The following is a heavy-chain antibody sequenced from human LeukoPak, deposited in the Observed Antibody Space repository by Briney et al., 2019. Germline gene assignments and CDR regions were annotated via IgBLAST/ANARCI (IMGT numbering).Heavy chain of an antibody. Sequence: GGSLRLSCAASGFTFSSYGMHWVRQAPGKGLEWVAFIRYDGSNKYYADSVKGRFTISRDNSKNTLYLQMNSLRAEDTAVYYCAREGGRNYDFWSGPVGFDYWGQGTLVTVSS. CDR1: GFTFSSYG. CDR2: IRYDGSNK. D-gene: IGHD3-3*01. J-gene: IGHJ4*02. V-gene: IGHV3-30*02. CDR3: AREGGRNYDFWSGPVGFDY.